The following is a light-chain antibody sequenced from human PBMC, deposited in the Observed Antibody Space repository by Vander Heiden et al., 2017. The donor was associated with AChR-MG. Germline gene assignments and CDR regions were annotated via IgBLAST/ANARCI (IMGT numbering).Light chain of an antibody. CDR2: EGS. V-gene: IGLV2-23*01. CDR3: CSYAGRSSLAV. J-gene: IGLJ7*01. Sequence: QSALTQPASVSGSPGQSITISCTGTSSDIGRYNLVSWYQQHPGKAPKLMIYEGSKRPSGVSNRFSGSQSGNTAALTISGLQAEDEADYDCCSYAGRSSLAVFGGGTQLTVL. CDR1: SSDIGRYNL.